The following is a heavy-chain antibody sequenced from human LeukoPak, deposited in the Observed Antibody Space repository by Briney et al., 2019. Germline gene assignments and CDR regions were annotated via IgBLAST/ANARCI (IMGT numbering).Heavy chain of an antibody. CDR2: INQGGSEK. V-gene: IGHV3-7*01. Sequence: GGTLRLSCPASSFSFSSYWMTWVRQAPGKGLEGVASINQGGSEKYPVDSVKGRFTISRDNPKNSPYLQMNSLRAEDTSVYYCARSTGWYPFPDYWGQGTLVTVSS. CDR3: ARSTGWYPFPDY. J-gene: IGHJ4*02. CDR1: SFSFSSYW. D-gene: IGHD6-19*01.